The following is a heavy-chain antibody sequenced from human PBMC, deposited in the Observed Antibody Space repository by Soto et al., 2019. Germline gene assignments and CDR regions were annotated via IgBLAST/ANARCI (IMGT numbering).Heavy chain of an antibody. J-gene: IGHJ4*02. CDR3: ARVRTYYDSSGSLGY. V-gene: IGHV1-2*02. CDR1: GYTFTGDF. Sequence: ASVKGSCKASGYTFTGDFMHWVRQATGQGLEWMGWINPNSGDTKYAQKFQGRVTMTRDMSISTAYMELRRLTSDDTAVYYCARVRTYYDSSGSLGYWGQGTLVTVSS. CDR2: INPNSGDT. D-gene: IGHD3-22*01.